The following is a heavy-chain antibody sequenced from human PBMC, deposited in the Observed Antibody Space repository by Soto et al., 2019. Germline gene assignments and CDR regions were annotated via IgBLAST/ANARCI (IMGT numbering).Heavy chain of an antibody. CDR2: ISAYNGNT. CDR3: ARVRGIGDYVWGSYRYRSAAFDI. D-gene: IGHD3-16*02. V-gene: IGHV1-18*01. CDR1: GYTFTSYG. J-gene: IGHJ3*02. Sequence: PSVKVSCKASGYTFTSYGISWVRQAPGQGLEWMGWISAYNGNTNYAQKLQGRVTMTTDTSTSTAYMELRSLRSDDTAVYYCARVRGIGDYVWGSYRYRSAAFDIWGQGTMVTVSS.